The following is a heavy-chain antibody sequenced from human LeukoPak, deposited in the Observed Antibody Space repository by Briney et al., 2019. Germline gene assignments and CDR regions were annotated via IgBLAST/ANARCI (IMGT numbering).Heavy chain of an antibody. CDR3: ARYTISIAAAGEQE. J-gene: IGHJ6*04. V-gene: IGHV1-69*05. CDR1: GGTFSSYA. D-gene: IGHD6-13*01. CDR2: IIPIFGTA. Sequence: WASVKVSCKASGGTFSSYAISWVRQAPGQGFEWMGGIIPIFGTANYAQKFQGRVTITTDESTSTAYMELSSLRSEDTAVYYCARYTISIAAAGEQEWGKGTTVTVSS.